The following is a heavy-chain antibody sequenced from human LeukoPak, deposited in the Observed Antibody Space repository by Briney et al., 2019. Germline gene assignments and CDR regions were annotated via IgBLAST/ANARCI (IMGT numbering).Heavy chain of an antibody. CDR3: AREGIWTRYFDY. CDR1: GGSISSGGYY. V-gene: IGHV4-30-2*01. D-gene: IGHD6-13*01. Sequence: PSQTLSLTCTVSGGSISSGGYYWSWIRQPPGKGLEWIGYIYHSGSTYYNPSLKSRVTISVDRSKNQFSLKLSSVTAADTAVYYCAREGIWTRYFDYWGQGTLVTVSS. CDR2: IYHSGST. J-gene: IGHJ4*02.